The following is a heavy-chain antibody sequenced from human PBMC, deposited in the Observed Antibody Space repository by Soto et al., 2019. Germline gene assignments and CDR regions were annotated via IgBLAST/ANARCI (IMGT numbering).Heavy chain of an antibody. CDR3: ARRPAGMDV. Sequence: EESLKISCKGSGYTFTSYWIAWVRQMPGKGLEWMGIIYPSDSDTRYSLSFQGQITISADKSISTAYLQWSSLKASDTAMYYCARRPAGMDVWGQGTTVTVSS. CDR1: GYTFTSYW. J-gene: IGHJ6*02. CDR2: IYPSDSDT. V-gene: IGHV5-51*01.